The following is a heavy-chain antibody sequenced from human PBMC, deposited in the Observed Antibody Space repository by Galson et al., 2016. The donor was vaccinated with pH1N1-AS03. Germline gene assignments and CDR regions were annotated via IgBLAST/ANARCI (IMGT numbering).Heavy chain of an antibody. J-gene: IGHJ4*02. D-gene: IGHD6-13*01. CDR3: ARAIGAAGSA. Sequence: SLRLSCAGSGFTFSSYWMSWVRQAPGKGLEWVANIKEDGRAKYYVDSVKGRFTISRDNAKNSVYLQMNSLRADDTAVYYCARAIGAAGSAWGQGTLVTVSS. CDR2: IKEDGRAK. V-gene: IGHV3-7*03. CDR1: GFTFSSYW.